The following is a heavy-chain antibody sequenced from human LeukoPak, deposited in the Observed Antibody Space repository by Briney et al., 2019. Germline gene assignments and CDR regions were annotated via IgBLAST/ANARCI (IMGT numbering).Heavy chain of an antibody. CDR2: MNSKSGNA. V-gene: IGHV1-8*01. CDR3: ARGLTGQEVDF. D-gene: IGHD4/OR15-4a*01. J-gene: IGHJ4*02. CDR1: GYSFTSYD. Sequence: ASVKVSCKTSGYSFTSYDMNWVRQAAGQGLEWMGWMNSKSGNAGYAQKFQGRVTMTRDTSISTAYMELSSLRSEDTAVYYCARGLTGQEVDFWGQGTLVTVSS.